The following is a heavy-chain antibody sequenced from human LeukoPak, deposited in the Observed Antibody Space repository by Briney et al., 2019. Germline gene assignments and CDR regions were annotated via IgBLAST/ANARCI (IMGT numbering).Heavy chain of an antibody. Sequence: TGGSLRLSCAAPGFMFHDYAIQWVRQAPGKGLEWVSLISGDGGSTFYADSVKGRFTISRDNDKSSLYLQMNSLRAEDTAVYYCARDLSGDGYVKFDCWGQGTLVTVSP. J-gene: IGHJ4*02. D-gene: IGHD5-24*01. CDR3: ARDLSGDGYVKFDC. CDR1: GFMFHDYA. CDR2: ISGDGGST. V-gene: IGHV3-43*02.